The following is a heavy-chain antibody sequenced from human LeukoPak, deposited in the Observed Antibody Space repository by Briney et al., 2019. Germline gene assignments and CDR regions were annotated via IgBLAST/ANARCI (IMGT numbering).Heavy chain of an antibody. J-gene: IGHJ6*02. Sequence: GGSLRLSCAASGFTFGSYGMHWVRQAPGKGLEWVAVISYDGSNKYYADSVKGRFTISRDNSKNTLYLQMNSLRAEDTAVYYCAKSIVVVPAAIVYYYYGMDVWGQGTTVTVSS. D-gene: IGHD2-2*01. CDR3: AKSIVVVPAAIVYYYYGMDV. CDR1: GFTFGSYG. CDR2: ISYDGSNK. V-gene: IGHV3-30*18.